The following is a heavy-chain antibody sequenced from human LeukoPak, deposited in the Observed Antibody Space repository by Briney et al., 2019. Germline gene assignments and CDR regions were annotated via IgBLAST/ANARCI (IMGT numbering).Heavy chain of an antibody. D-gene: IGHD6-19*01. CDR2: ISAGGDST. J-gene: IGHJ4*02. CDR3: ANAQQWQVHHYYDF. V-gene: IGHV3-23*01. Sequence: PAGSLRLSCAASGFTFSSHVRSWVRQGPEKGLEWVSSISAGGDSTYYVDSVKGRFSISRDNSKNTLYLQMNSLRDEDTDVYYCANAQQWQVHHYYDFWGQGPLVTVSS. CDR1: GFTFSSHV.